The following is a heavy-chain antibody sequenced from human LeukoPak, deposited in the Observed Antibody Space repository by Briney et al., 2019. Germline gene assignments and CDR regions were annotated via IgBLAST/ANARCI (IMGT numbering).Heavy chain of an antibody. Sequence: ASVKVSCKASGGTFSSYAISWVRQAPGQGLEWMGGIIPIFGTANYAQKFQGRVTITADESTSTAYMELSSLRSEDTAVYYCASSFLLYSGSFDYYMDVWGKGTTVTVSS. CDR1: GGTFSSYA. CDR2: IIPIFGTA. CDR3: ASSFLLYSGSFDYYMDV. V-gene: IGHV1-69*13. J-gene: IGHJ6*03. D-gene: IGHD6-13*01.